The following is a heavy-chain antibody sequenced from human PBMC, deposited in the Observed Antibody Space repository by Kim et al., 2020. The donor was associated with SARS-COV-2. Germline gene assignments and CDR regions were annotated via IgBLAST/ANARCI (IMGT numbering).Heavy chain of an antibody. Sequence: SVKFEADSVKGRTTISRDNAKNSLYLEMDTLRVEDTAVYYCANSIGYAFDYWGQGTKVTVSS. CDR3: ANSIGYAFDY. V-gene: IGHV3-7*03. CDR2: SVK. J-gene: IGHJ4*02. D-gene: IGHD2-15*01.